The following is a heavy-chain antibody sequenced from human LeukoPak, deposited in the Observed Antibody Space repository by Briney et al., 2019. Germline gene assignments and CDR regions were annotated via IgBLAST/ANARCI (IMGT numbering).Heavy chain of an antibody. D-gene: IGHD2-2*03. V-gene: IGHV3-23*01. CDR2: ISGSGSNT. CDR3: AKGGFGYCSSTSCYVDY. Sequence: GGSLRLSCAASGFTFSSYAMSWVRQAPGKGLEWVSVISGSGSNTYFADSVKGRFTISRDNSKNTLYLQMNSLRAEDTAVYYCAKGGFGYCSSTSCYVDYWGQGTLVTVSS. CDR1: GFTFSSYA. J-gene: IGHJ4*02.